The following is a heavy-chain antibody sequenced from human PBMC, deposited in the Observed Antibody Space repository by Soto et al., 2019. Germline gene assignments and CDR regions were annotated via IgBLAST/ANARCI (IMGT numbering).Heavy chain of an antibody. CDR2: IYLRGSI. CDR1: GDSISSGGYS. D-gene: IGHD4-17*01. CDR3: ARFYGDYVNWFDP. Sequence: QLQLQESGSGLVKPSQTLSLTCAVSGDSISSGGYSWSWIRQPPGKGLEWIGYIYLRGSIYYNPSLKSRVTISVDRSKNQFSLQLSSVTAADSAVYYCARFYGDYVNWFDPWGQGTLVTVSS. J-gene: IGHJ5*02. V-gene: IGHV4-30-2*01.